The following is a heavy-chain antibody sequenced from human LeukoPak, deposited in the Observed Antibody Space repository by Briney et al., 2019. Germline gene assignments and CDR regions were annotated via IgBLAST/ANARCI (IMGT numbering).Heavy chain of an antibody. D-gene: IGHD4-17*01. V-gene: IGHV3-30-3*01. CDR3: ARDSGGADYGDYRGYFDY. J-gene: IGHJ4*02. CDR1: GFTFSSYA. Sequence: PGGSLRLSCAASGFTFSSYAMHWVRQAPGKGLEWVAVISYDGSNKYYADSVKGRFTISRDNSKNTLYLQMNSLRAEDTAVYYCARDSGGADYGDYRGYFDYWGQGTLVTVSS. CDR2: ISYDGSNK.